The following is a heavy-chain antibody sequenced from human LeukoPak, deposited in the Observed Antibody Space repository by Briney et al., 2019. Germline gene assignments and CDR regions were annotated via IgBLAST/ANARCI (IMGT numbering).Heavy chain of an antibody. CDR2: IIPIFGTA. Sequence: ASVKVSCKASGYTFTNFGISWVRQAPGQGLEWMGGIIPIFGTANYAQKFQGRVTITADESTSTAYMELSSLRSEDTAVYYCARAYYDSSGYYGDVGFDYWGQGTLVTVSS. CDR1: GYTFTNFG. D-gene: IGHD3-22*01. CDR3: ARAYYDSSGYYGDVGFDY. J-gene: IGHJ4*02. V-gene: IGHV1-69*13.